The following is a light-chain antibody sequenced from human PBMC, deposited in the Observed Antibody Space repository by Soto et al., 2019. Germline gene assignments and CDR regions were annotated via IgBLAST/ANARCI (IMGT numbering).Light chain of an antibody. Sequence: DIQMTQSPSSLSASVGDRVTIACRASQSISSYLNWYQQKPGKAPKLLIYAASSFQSGVPSRFSGSGSGTDFTLTISRLQPEDFATYYCQQSYSSPLNFGPGTKVDIK. CDR1: QSISSY. J-gene: IGKJ3*01. V-gene: IGKV1-39*01. CDR3: QQSYSSPLN. CDR2: AAS.